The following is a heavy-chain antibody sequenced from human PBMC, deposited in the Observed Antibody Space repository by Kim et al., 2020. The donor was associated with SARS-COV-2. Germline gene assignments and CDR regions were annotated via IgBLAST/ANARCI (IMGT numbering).Heavy chain of an antibody. CDR1: GYTFTSYG. V-gene: IGHV7-4-1*02. Sequence: ASVKVSCKASGYTFTSYGMNWVRQAPGQGLEWMGWINTNTGNPTYAQGFTGRFVFSLDTSVTTAYLQISSLKAEDTAMYYCARAPYGDYARTEDFWGQGTLVTVSS. CDR3: ARAPYGDYARTEDF. D-gene: IGHD4-17*01. CDR2: INTNTGNP. J-gene: IGHJ4*02.